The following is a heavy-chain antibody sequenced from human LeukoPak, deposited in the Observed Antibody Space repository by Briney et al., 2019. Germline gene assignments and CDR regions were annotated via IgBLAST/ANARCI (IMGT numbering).Heavy chain of an antibody. Sequence: SETLSLTCTVSGGSISSGSYYWSWIRQPARKGLEWIGRIYTSGSTNYNPSLKSRVTISVDTSKNQFSLKLSSVTAADTAVYYCARVTYSSSSFDYWGQGTLVTVSS. D-gene: IGHD6-6*01. CDR1: GGSISSGSYY. CDR2: IYTSGST. J-gene: IGHJ4*02. V-gene: IGHV4-61*02. CDR3: ARVTYSSSSFDY.